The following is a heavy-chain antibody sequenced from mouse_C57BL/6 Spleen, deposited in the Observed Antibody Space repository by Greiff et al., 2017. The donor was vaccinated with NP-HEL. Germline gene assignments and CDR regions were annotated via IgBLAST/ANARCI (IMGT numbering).Heavy chain of an antibody. J-gene: IGHJ4*01. CDR3: AREDYSNSGYAMDY. D-gene: IGHD2-5*01. CDR1: GYTFTSYW. CDR2: IDPSDSET. V-gene: IGHV1-52*01. Sequence: QVQLQQPGAELVRPGSSVKLSCKASGYTFTSYWMHWVKQRPIQGLEWIGNIDPSDSETHYNQKFKDKATLTVDKSSSTAYMQLSSLTSEDSAVYYCAREDYSNSGYAMDYWGQGTSVTVSS.